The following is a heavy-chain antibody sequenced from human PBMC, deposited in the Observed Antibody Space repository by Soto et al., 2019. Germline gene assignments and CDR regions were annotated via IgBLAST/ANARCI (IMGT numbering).Heavy chain of an antibody. CDR1: GYTFSSYG. CDR2: ISGNNDKA. CDR3: ERDGGPEYGPVMDF. D-gene: IGHD3-10*01. V-gene: IGHV1-18*01. Sequence: QVQLVQSGAEVKKPGASVKVSCEASGYTFSSYGMSWVRQAPGQGLEWMGWISGNNDKAKYIDKFQGRVSMTTDTTTSTADLELRSLGSDDTDVYYCERDGGPEYGPVMDFWGRGTLVTVSS. J-gene: IGHJ4*02.